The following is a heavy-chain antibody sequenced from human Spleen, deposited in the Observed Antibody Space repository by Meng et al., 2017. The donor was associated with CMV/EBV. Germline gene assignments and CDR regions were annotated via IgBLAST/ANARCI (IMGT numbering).Heavy chain of an antibody. D-gene: IGHD4-11*01. CDR1: CSSYG. Sequence: CSSYGITWVRLAPGQGLEWRGRINQIFGTAKYAQRFQGRVTITADTSTTTAYMELRSLRSDDTAVYYCASDFDTTETLPQVGGLDPWGQGTLVTVSS. CDR2: INQIFGTA. J-gene: IGHJ5*02. CDR3: ASDFDTTETLPQVGGLDP. V-gene: IGHV1-69*06.